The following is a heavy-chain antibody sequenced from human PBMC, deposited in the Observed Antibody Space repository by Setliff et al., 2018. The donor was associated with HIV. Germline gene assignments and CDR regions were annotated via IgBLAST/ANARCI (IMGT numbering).Heavy chain of an antibody. CDR2: ISGSGGST. CDR3: ARDFIYDYAWGSYRSYFDY. CDR1: GFSLRTYA. D-gene: IGHD3-16*02. J-gene: IGHJ4*02. V-gene: IGHV3-23*01. Sequence: GGSLRLSCAASGFSLRTYAMSWVRQAPGKGLGWVSVISGSGGSTYYADSVKGRFTISRDNSKNTLYLQMSSLRAEDTAVYYCARDFIYDYAWGSYRSYFDYWGQGTLVTVSS.